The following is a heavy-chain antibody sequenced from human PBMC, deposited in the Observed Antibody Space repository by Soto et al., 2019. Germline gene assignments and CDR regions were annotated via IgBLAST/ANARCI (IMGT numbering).Heavy chain of an antibody. CDR3: ASQSSGWYRCYDGMDV. Sequence: QLQLQESGPGLVKPSETLSLTCTVSGGSISSSSYYWGWIRQPPGKGLEWIGSIYYSGSTYYNPSLKSRVTISVDTSKTQFSLKLSSVTAADTAGYYCASQSSGWYRCYDGMDVWGQGTTVTVSS. CDR1: GGSISSSSYY. CDR2: IYYSGST. J-gene: IGHJ6*02. V-gene: IGHV4-39*01. D-gene: IGHD6-19*01.